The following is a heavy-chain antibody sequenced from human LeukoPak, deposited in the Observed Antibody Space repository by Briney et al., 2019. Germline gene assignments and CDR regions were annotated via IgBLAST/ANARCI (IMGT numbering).Heavy chain of an antibody. CDR2: IYHSGST. V-gene: IGHV4-38-2*02. J-gene: IGHJ4*02. CDR1: GYSISSGYY. Sequence: PSETLSLTCTVSGYSISSGYYWGWIRQPPGKGLEWIGSIYHSGSTNYNPSLKSRVTISVDTSKNQFSLKLSSVTAADTAVYYCARGPYGDYVFGGFYFDYWGQGTLVTVSS. D-gene: IGHD4-17*01. CDR3: ARGPYGDYVFGGFYFDY.